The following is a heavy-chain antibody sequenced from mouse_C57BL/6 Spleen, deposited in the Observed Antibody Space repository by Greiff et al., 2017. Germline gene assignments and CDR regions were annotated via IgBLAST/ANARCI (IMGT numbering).Heavy chain of an antibody. D-gene: IGHD1-1*01. CDR2: IHPTSGST. CDR1: GYTFTSYW. Sequence: VQLQQPGAELVKPGASVKLSCKASGYTFTSYWMHWVKQRPGRGLEWIGMIHPTSGSTNYNEKFKSKATLTVDKSSSTAYMQLSSLTSEDSAVYCCAYYDSSRYWYFDVWGTGTTVTVSS. J-gene: IGHJ1*03. CDR3: AYYDSSRYWYFDV. V-gene: IGHV1-64*01.